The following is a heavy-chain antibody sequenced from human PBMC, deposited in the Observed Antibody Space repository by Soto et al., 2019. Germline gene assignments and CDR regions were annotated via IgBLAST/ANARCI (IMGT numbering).Heavy chain of an antibody. J-gene: IGHJ5*02. Sequence: PGGSLRLSCAASGFTLSSYAMSWVRQAPGKGLEWVSTFSGTGGYTYYADSVKGRFTISRDDSKNTLFLHMNSLRAADTAVYYCERVQRALITYGTFDPWGQGTPVTVYS. CDR3: ERVQRALITYGTFDP. V-gene: IGHV3-23*01. CDR2: FSGTGGYT. CDR1: GFTLSSYA. D-gene: IGHD4-17*01.